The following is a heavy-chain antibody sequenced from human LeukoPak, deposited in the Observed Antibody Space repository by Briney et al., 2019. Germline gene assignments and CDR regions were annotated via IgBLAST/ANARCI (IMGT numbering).Heavy chain of an antibody. Sequence: GGSLRLPCVASGFTFRTYWMHWVRQVPGKGLVWVSRINEDGSITNYADSVTGRFRISRDNAENTLYLQMNSLRAEDTAVYYCGRDLGGRSGLWGQGTLVTVSS. CDR3: GRDLGGRSGL. J-gene: IGHJ4*02. D-gene: IGHD1-26*01. V-gene: IGHV3-74*01. CDR2: INEDGSIT. CDR1: GFTFRTYW.